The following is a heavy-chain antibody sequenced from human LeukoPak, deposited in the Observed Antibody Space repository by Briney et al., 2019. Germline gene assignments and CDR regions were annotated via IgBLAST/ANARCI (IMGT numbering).Heavy chain of an antibody. CDR1: GYTFTGYY. V-gene: IGHV1-2*02. J-gene: IGHJ4*02. CDR3: ARDGYCSSTSCRAFDY. D-gene: IGHD2-2*01. CDR2: INPNSGGT. Sequence: GASVKVSCKASGYTFTGYYMHWVRQAPGQGLEWMGWINPNSGGTKYTQKFQGRVTMTRDTSISTAYMELSRLRSDDTAVYYCARDGYCSSTSCRAFDYWGQGTLVTVSS.